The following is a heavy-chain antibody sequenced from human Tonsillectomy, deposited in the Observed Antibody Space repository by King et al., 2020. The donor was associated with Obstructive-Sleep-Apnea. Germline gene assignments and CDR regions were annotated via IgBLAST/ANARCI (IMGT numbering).Heavy chain of an antibody. Sequence: VQLVESGGGLVQPGRSLRLSCTASGFTFGDYAMSWFRQAPGKGLDGVGFIRRKAYGGTTEYAASVKGSFTISRDDSKSIAYLQMNSLKTEDTAVYYCTRDRGRVGTTVTTLAFDIWGQGTMVTVSS. CDR1: GFTFGDYA. J-gene: IGHJ3*02. CDR3: TRDRGRVGTTVTTLAFDI. D-gene: IGHD4-11*01. CDR2: IRRKAYGGTT. V-gene: IGHV3-49*03.